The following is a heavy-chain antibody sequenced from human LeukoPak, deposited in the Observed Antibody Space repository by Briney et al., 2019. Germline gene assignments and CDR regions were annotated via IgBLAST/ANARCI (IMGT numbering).Heavy chain of an antibody. CDR1: GFTFSSYG. CDR3: AKDNSYYYGSGSSDYGMDV. D-gene: IGHD3-10*01. CDR2: ISYDGSNK. V-gene: IGHV3-30*18. Sequence: PGGSLRLSCASSGFTFSSYGMHWVRQAPGKGLEGVAVISYDGSNKYYADSVKGRFTISRDNSKNTLYLQMNSMRAEDTAVYCCAKDNSYYYGSGSSDYGMDVWGQGTTVTVSS. J-gene: IGHJ6*01.